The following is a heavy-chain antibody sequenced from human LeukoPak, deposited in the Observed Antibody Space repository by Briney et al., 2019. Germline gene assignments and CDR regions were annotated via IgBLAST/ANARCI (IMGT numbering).Heavy chain of an antibody. CDR2: ISVSGGST. V-gene: IGHV3-23*01. J-gene: IGHJ4*02. Sequence: GGSLRLSCAASGFNFSSYDMSWVRQAPGKGLDWVSAISVSGGSTYYADSVKGRFTISRDNSKNTLYLQMNSLRAEDTAVYYCAKDRRIVGATVWVYWGQRTLVTVSS. CDR3: AKDRRIVGATVWVY. CDR1: GFNFSSYD. D-gene: IGHD1-26*01.